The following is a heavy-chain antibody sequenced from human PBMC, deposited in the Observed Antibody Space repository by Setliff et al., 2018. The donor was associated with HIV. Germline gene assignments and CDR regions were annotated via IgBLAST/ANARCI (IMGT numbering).Heavy chain of an antibody. CDR3: ARLSDIVATINTYDAFDI. J-gene: IGHJ3*02. CDR1: GDSISRHN. V-gene: IGHV4-4*07. CDR2: IFTSGTI. D-gene: IGHD5-12*01. Sequence: SETLSLTCSVSGDSISRHNWSWIRRPAGKGLGWIGRIFTSGTINTNLSLRSRVTMSVDTSKNQISLKLSSVTAADSAVYYCARLSDIVATINTYDAFDIWGQGTLVTVSS.